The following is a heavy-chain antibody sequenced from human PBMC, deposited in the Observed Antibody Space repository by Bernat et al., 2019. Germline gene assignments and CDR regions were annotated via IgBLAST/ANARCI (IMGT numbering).Heavy chain of an antibody. Sequence: QVQLVESGGGVVQPGRSLRLPCAASGFTFSSYGMHWVRQAPGKGLEWVAVIWYDGSNKYYADSVKGRFTISRDNSKNTLYLQMNSLRAEDTAVYYCARIRGYSYGQIDYWGQGTLVTVSS. V-gene: IGHV3-33*01. J-gene: IGHJ4*02. CDR3: ARIRGYSYGQIDY. CDR1: GFTFSSYG. CDR2: IWYDGSNK. D-gene: IGHD5-18*01.